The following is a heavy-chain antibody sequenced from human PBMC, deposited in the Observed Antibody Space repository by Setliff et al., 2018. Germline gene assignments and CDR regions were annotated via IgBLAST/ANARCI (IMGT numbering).Heavy chain of an antibody. V-gene: IGHV4-39*07. CDR3: ARDQVYGSSWYYYYYGMDV. CDR1: GASISSSSYY. D-gene: IGHD6-13*01. J-gene: IGHJ6*02. CDR2: IFYGGST. Sequence: KSSETLSLTCTVSGASISSSSYYWAWIRQPPGRGLELIGSIFYGGSTYYNPSLKSRVTISVDTSKNQFSLKLSSVTAADTAVYYCARDQVYGSSWYYYYYGMDVWGQGTTVTVSS.